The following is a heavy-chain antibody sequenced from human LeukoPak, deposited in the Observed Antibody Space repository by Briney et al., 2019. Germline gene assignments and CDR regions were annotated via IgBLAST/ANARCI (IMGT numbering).Heavy chain of an antibody. CDR1: GFTFSSYE. V-gene: IGHV3-48*03. CDR3: ARRYSSSWFKPFDL. J-gene: IGHJ3*01. CDR2: ISSSGSTI. Sequence: GGSLRLSWAASGFTFSSYEMNWVRQAPGKGLEWVSYISSSGSTIYYADSVKGRFTIFRDNAKNSLYLQMNSLRDEETAVYYCARRYSSSWFKPFDLWGQGTMVTVSS. D-gene: IGHD6-13*01.